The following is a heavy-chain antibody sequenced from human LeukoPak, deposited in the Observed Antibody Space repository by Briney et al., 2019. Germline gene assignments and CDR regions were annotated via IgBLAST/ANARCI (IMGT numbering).Heavy chain of an antibody. Sequence: PSETLSLTCTVSGGSISSYYWSWIRQPPGKGLEWIGYIYYSGGTNYNPSLKSRVTISVDTSKNQFSLKLSSVTAADTAVYYCARGYGSGSIGGDCWGQGTLVTVSS. D-gene: IGHD3-10*01. CDR2: IYYSGGT. V-gene: IGHV4-59*01. CDR3: ARGYGSGSIGGDC. CDR1: GGSISSYY. J-gene: IGHJ4*02.